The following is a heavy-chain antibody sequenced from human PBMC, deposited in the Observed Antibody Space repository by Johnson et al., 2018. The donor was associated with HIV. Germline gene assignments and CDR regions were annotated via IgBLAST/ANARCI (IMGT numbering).Heavy chain of an antibody. CDR1: GFTFSSYA. CDR2: ISYAGSNK. V-gene: IGHV3-30-3*01. CDR3: ARDPGALSSSI. D-gene: IGHD6-6*01. J-gene: IGHJ3*02. Sequence: VQLLESGGGVVQPGRSLRLSCAASGFTFSSYAMHWVRQAPGKGLEWVAVISYAGSNKYYADSVKGRFTISRDYAKKSVYLQMNSLRVEDTAVYYCARDPGALSSSIWGQGTMVTVSS.